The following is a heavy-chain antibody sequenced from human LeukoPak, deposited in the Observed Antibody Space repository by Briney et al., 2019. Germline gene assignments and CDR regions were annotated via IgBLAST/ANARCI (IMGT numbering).Heavy chain of an antibody. J-gene: IGHJ3*02. CDR3: ARGSYDILTGRPTDAFDI. V-gene: IGHV4-4*02. CDR1: GGSISSSNW. Sequence: PSGTLSLTCAVSGGSISSSNWWSWVRQPPGKGLDWIGEIYHSGSTNYNPSLKSRVTISVDKSKNQFSLKLSSVTAADTAVYYCARGSYDILTGRPTDAFDIWGQGTMVTVSS. CDR2: IYHSGST. D-gene: IGHD3-9*01.